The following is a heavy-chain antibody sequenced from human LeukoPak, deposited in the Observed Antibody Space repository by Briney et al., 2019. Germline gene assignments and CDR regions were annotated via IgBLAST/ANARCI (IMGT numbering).Heavy chain of an antibody. CDR2: ISYDGSNK. CDR1: GFTFGDYA. CDR3: AREGPVAGTTYFDY. Sequence: GGSLRLSCTASGFTFGDYAMHWVGQAPGKGLEWVAVISYDGSNKYYADSVKGRFTISRDNSKNTLYLQMNSLRAEDTAVYYCAREGPVAGTTYFDYWGQGTLVTVSS. D-gene: IGHD6-19*01. V-gene: IGHV3-30-3*01. J-gene: IGHJ4*02.